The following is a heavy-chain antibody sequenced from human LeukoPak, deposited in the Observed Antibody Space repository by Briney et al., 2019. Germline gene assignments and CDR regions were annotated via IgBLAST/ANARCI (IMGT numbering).Heavy chain of an antibody. J-gene: IGHJ3*02. CDR2: IYYSGST. CDR3: AGYPGNDAFDI. CDR1: GGSISSYH. V-gene: IGHV4-59*06. D-gene: IGHD3-10*01. Sequence: PSETLSLTCTVSGGSISSYHWSWIRQHPGKGLEWIGYIYYSGSTYYNPSLKSRVTISVDTSKNQFSLKPSSVTAADTAVYYCAGYPGNDAFDIWGQGTMVTVSS.